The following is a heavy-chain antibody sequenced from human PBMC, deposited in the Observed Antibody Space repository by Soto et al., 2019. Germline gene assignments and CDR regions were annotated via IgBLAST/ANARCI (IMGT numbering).Heavy chain of an antibody. CDR1: GYTFTGYY. CDR3: DSRRGFDP. J-gene: IGHJ5*02. CDR2: INPNSGFT. V-gene: IGHV1-2*04. Sequence: GASVKVSCKTSGYTFTGYYIHWVRQAPGYGLEWMGWINPNSGFTNFAQKFQGWVTMTRDTSINTTNMDPVDTATYYCAHDHYDSRRGFDPWGQGTLVTVSS. D-gene: IGHD3-16*01.